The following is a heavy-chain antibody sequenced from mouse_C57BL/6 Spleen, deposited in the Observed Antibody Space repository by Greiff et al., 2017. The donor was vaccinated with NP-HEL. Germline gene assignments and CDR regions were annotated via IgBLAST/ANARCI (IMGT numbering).Heavy chain of an antibody. CDR3: ARPDYDYDEGFAY. V-gene: IGHV5-12*01. Sequence: DVMLVESGGGLVQPGGSLKLSCAASGFTFSDYYMYWVRQTPEKRLEWVAYISNGGGSTYYPDTVKGRFTISRDNAKNTLYLQMSRLKSEDTAMYYCARPDYDYDEGFAYWGQGTLVTVSA. CDR2: ISNGGGST. CDR1: GFTFSDYY. J-gene: IGHJ3*01. D-gene: IGHD2-4*01.